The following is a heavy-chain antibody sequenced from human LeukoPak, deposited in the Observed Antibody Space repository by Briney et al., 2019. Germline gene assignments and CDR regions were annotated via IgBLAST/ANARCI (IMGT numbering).Heavy chain of an antibody. Sequence: SVKVSCKASGGTFSSYAISWVRQAPGQGLEWIGGIIPIFGTANYAQKFQGRVTITTDGSTSTAYMELSSLRSEDTAVYYCASTHDYGGRTYDYWGQGTLVTVSS. CDR3: ASTHDYGGRTYDY. CDR2: IIPIFGTA. D-gene: IGHD4/OR15-4a*01. V-gene: IGHV1-69*05. J-gene: IGHJ4*02. CDR1: GGTFSSYA.